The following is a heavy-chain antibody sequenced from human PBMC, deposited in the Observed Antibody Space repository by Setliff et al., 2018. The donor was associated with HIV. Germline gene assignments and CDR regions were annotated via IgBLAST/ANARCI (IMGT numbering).Heavy chain of an antibody. J-gene: IGHJ5*02. CDR1: GLSISSGSY. CDR2: IYHSGTT. D-gene: IGHD5-18*01. CDR3: ARTTEATMVTVFDP. V-gene: IGHV4-38-2*01. Sequence: PSETLSLTCGVSGLSISSGSYWGWLRQPPGKGLEWIGSIYHSGTTYYNLSLKSRVTISVDTSKNQFSLNLRSVTAADTAVYFCARTTEATMVTVFDPWGQGILVTVSS.